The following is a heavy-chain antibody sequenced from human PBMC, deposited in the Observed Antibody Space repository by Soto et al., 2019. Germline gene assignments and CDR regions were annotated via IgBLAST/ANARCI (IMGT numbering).Heavy chain of an antibody. CDR3: ARVSAVYDYVCGSYRYYFDY. D-gene: IGHD3-16*02. CDR1: GYTFTSYA. Sequence: ASVKVSCKASGYTFTSYAMHWVRQAPGQRLEWMGWINAGNGNTKYSQKFQGRVTITRDTSASTAYMELSSLRSEDTAVYYCARVSAVYDYVCGSYRYYFDYWGQGTLVTVSS. V-gene: IGHV1-3*01. J-gene: IGHJ4*02. CDR2: INAGNGNT.